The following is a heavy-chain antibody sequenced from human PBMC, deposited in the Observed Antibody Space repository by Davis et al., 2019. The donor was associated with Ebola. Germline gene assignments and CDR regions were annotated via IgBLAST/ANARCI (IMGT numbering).Heavy chain of an antibody. Sequence: RLTCAASGFTFSGSAMHWVRQASGKGLEWVGRIRSKANSYATAYAASVKGRFTISRDDSKNTAYLQMNSLKTEDTAVYYCTLSSQLVDYWGQGTLVTVSS. J-gene: IGHJ4*02. CDR2: IRSKANSYAT. CDR3: TLSSQLVDY. CDR1: GFTFSGSA. V-gene: IGHV3-73*01. D-gene: IGHD3-16*02.